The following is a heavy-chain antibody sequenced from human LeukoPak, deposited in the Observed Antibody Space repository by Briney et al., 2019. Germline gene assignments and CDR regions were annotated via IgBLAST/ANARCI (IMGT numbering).Heavy chain of an antibody. J-gene: IGHJ3*02. CDR1: GYTFTSYY. CDR3: ARELYSGSYRDAFDI. CDR2: INPSGGST. Sequence: ASVKVSCKASGYTFTSYYMHWVRQAPGQGLEWVGIINPSGGSTSYAQKFQGRVTMTRDTSTSTVYMELSSLRSEDTAVYYCARELYSGSYRDAFDIWGQGTMVTVSS. V-gene: IGHV1-46*01. D-gene: IGHD1-26*01.